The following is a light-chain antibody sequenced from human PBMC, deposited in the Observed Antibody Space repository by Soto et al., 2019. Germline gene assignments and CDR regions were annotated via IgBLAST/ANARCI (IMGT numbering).Light chain of an antibody. CDR3: AAWDASLNIWV. Sequence: QLVLTQPPSASGTPGQRVTISCSGTTSNIGTTAVNWYQHLPGTAPKGLIYSNDLRRSGVPDRFSASKSGTSASLAISGLQSEDEADYYCAAWDASLNIWVFGGGTQLTVL. V-gene: IGLV1-44*01. CDR2: SND. J-gene: IGLJ3*02. CDR1: TSNIGTTA.